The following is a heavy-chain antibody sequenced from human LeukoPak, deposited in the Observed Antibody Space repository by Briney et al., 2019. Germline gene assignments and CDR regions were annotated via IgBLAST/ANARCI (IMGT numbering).Heavy chain of an antibody. V-gene: IGHV3-23*01. CDR1: GFTFINYG. CDR3: AKGGAVSSKSITMIRGTRRYNYYMDV. CDR2: IGGSGGST. D-gene: IGHD3-10*01. J-gene: IGHJ6*03. Sequence: GGSLRLSCAASGFTFINYGMSWVRQAPGKGLEWVSAIGGSGGSTYYADSVKGRFTISRDNSKNTLYLQMNSLRAEDTAVYYCAKGGAVSSKSITMIRGTRRYNYYMDVWGKGTTVTISS.